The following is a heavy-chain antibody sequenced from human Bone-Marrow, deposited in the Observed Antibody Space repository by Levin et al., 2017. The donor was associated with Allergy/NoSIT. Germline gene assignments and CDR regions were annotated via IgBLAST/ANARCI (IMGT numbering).Heavy chain of an antibody. CDR3: AREGGILRFKPLDY. Sequence: KISCKASGGTFSSYAISWVRQAPGQGLEWMGGIIPIFGTANYAQKFQGRVTITADESTSTAYMELSSLRSEDTAVYYCAREGGILRFKPLDYWGQGTLVTVSS. D-gene: IGHD3-3*01. CDR1: GGTFSSYA. J-gene: IGHJ4*02. CDR2: IIPIFGTA. V-gene: IGHV1-69*01.